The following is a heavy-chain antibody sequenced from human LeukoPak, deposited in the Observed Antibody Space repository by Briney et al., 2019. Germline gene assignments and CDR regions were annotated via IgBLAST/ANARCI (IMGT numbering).Heavy chain of an antibody. Sequence: SETLSLTCTVSGGSISSGGYYWSWIRQHPGKGLEWIGYIYYSGSTYYNPSLKSRVTISVDTSKNQFSLKLSSVTAADTAVYFCTRDSGYHAFDIWGQGTMVTVSS. CDR3: TRDSGYHAFDI. V-gene: IGHV4-31*03. CDR1: GGSISSGGYY. D-gene: IGHD3-10*01. J-gene: IGHJ3*02. CDR2: IYYSGST.